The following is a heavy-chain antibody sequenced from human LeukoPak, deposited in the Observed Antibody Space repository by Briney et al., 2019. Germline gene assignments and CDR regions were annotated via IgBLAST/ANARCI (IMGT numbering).Heavy chain of an antibody. Sequence: SETLSLTCTVSGYSISSGYYWGWIRQPPGKGLEWIGSIYHSGSTYYNPSLKSRVTISVDTSKNQFSPKLSSVTAADTAVYYCARAAAMVTGFDYWGQGTLVTVSS. D-gene: IGHD5-18*01. V-gene: IGHV4-38-2*02. CDR2: IYHSGST. CDR3: ARAAAMVTGFDY. CDR1: GYSISSGYY. J-gene: IGHJ4*02.